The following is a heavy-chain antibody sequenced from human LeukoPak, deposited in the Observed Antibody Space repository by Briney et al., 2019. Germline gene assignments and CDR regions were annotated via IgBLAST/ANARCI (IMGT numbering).Heavy chain of an antibody. V-gene: IGHV4-59*01. CDR3: ARVKGYYYDSSGYYYGYYFDY. Sequence: PLETLSLTCTVSGGSITSYSWSWVRQPPGPGLEWMGYIYYSRSTNSNPSLKSRVTVSVDKSTNQISLKLSSVTAAETAALYCARVKGYYYDSSGYYYGYYFDYWGQRTLVTVS. CDR1: GGSITSYS. CDR2: IYYSRST. D-gene: IGHD3-22*01. J-gene: IGHJ4*02.